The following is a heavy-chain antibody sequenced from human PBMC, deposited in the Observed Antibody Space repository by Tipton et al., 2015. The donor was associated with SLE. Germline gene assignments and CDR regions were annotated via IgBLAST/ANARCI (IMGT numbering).Heavy chain of an antibody. CDR2: VYYTGST. D-gene: IGHD3-10*01. CDR1: GGSISSSSYY. Sequence: TLSPTCTVSGGSISSSSYYWTWIRQPPGKGLEWIGYVYYTGSTNYNPSLKSRVTISVDTSKNQFSLKLSSVTAADTAVYYCAREITMVRGVIIPIGAFDIWGQGTMVTVSS. CDR3: AREITMVRGVIIPIGAFDI. J-gene: IGHJ3*02. V-gene: IGHV4-61*01.